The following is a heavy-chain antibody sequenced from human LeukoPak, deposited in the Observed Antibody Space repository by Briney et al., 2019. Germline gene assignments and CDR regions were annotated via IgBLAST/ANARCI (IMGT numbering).Heavy chain of an antibody. J-gene: IGHJ4*02. V-gene: IGHV1-18*01. D-gene: IGHD4-23*01. CDR2: ISAYNGDT. CDR3: ARVAYGVKFSDY. Sequence: ASVKVPCKAPGYTFTNYGISWVRQAPGQGIEWRGWISAYNGDTNYAQKLQGRVTMTTDTSTSTAYMELRSLRSDDTAVYYCARVAYGVKFSDYWGQGTLVTVSS. CDR1: GYTFTNYG.